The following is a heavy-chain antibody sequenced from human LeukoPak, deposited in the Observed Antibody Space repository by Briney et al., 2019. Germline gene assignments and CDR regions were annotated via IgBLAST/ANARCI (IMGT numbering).Heavy chain of an antibody. J-gene: IGHJ5*02. CDR3: ARDRSSSWADWFDP. CDR1: RGTFSSYA. D-gene: IGHD6-13*01. V-gene: IGHV1-2*02. CDR2: INPNSGGT. Sequence: ASVKVSCKASRGTFSSYAISWVRQAPGQGLEWMGWINPNSGGTNYAQKFQGRVTMTRDTSISTAYMELSRLRSDDTAVYYCARDRSSSWADWFDPWGQGTLVTVSS.